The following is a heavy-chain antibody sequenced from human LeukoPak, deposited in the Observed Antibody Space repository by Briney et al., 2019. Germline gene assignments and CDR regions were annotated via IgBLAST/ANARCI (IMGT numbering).Heavy chain of an antibody. V-gene: IGHV4-61*02. Sequence: SETLSLTCTVSGGSISSSSCSWSWIRQPAGKGLEWIGRIYISGSTYYNPSLKSRVTISVDTSKNQFSLKLSSVTAADTAVYYCARKCDSSSWYGFKTNWFDPWGQGTLVTVSS. CDR1: GGSISSSSCS. D-gene: IGHD6-13*01. CDR2: IYISGST. CDR3: ARKCDSSSWYGFKTNWFDP. J-gene: IGHJ5*02.